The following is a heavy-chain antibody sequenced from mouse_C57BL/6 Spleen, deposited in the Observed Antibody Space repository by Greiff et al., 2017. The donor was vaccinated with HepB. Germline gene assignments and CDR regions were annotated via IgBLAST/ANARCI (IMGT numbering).Heavy chain of an antibody. V-gene: IGHV1-55*01. CDR2: IYPGSGST. Sequence: QVQLQQPGAELVKPGASVKMSCKASGYTFTSYWITWVKQRPGQGLEWIGDIYPGSGSTNYNERFKSKATLTVDTSSSTAYMQLSSLTSEDSAVYYCARCLYDYDGFAYWGQGTLVTVSA. CDR1: GYTFTSYW. J-gene: IGHJ3*01. D-gene: IGHD2-4*01. CDR3: ARCLYDYDGFAY.